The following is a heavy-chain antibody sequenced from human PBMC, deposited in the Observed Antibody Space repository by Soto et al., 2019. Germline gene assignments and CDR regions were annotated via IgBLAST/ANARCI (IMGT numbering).Heavy chain of an antibody. CDR3: AREHVRPRTGAMDV. CDR2: INPYRGAT. Sequence: ASVKVSCKASGYSFTDYYMHWVRQAPGQGLEWMGWINPYRGATNYAQKFQGRVTMTRDTSISTAYMELSRLRSDDTAVYWCAREHVRPRTGAMDVWGQGTKVTFSS. J-gene: IGHJ6*02. D-gene: IGHD1-1*01. CDR1: GYSFTDYY. V-gene: IGHV1-2*02.